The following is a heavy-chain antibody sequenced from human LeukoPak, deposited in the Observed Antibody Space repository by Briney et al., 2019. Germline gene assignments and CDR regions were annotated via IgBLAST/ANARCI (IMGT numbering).Heavy chain of an antibody. CDR2: IYSGGNT. D-gene: IGHD3-22*01. CDR1: GFTVSSNY. J-gene: IGHJ4*02. Sequence: GGSLRLSCAASGFTVSSNYMSWVRQAPGKGLEWVSVIYSGGNTYYADSVQGRFTMSRENPKNTLYLQMNSLRAEDTAVYYCARAHDRGYYYGFDYWGQGTLVTVSS. V-gene: IGHV3-66*01. CDR3: ARAHDRGYYYGFDY.